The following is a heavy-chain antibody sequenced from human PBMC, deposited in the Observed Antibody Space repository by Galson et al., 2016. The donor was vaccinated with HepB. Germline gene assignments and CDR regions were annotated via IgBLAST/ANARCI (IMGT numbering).Heavy chain of an antibody. V-gene: IGHV3-53*01. J-gene: IGHJ3*02. CDR2: MYGGDET. D-gene: IGHD3-22*01. Sequence: SLRLSCASSEFSVGSNFVTWVRQAPGKGLECVSFMYGGDETYYAASVRGRFTISRDISKNTLYLQMNNLRAEDTAVYYCTRGNYYDSTLYYGPGAFDIWGQGTTVTVSS. CDR1: EFSVGSNF. CDR3: TRGNYYDSTLYYGPGAFDI.